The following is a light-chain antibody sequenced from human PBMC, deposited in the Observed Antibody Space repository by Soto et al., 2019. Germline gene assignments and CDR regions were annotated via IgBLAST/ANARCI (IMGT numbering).Light chain of an antibody. CDR1: QSVSSN. CDR2: GAS. CDR3: QQRNVWPPVT. J-gene: IGKJ5*01. V-gene: IGKV3-15*01. Sequence: IVFSQFTGPLSLSPGERATLSCRASQSVSSNLAWYQQKPGQAPRLLIYGASTRATGIPARFSGSGSGTEFTLTISSLQSEDSAVYYCQQRNVWPPVTFGQGTRLEIK.